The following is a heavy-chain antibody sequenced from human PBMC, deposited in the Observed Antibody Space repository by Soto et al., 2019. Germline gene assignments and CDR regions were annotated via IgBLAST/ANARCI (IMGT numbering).Heavy chain of an antibody. V-gene: IGHV4-39*01. CDR2: IYYSGST. CDR3: ARQRSSVVTQAYFGV. J-gene: IGHJ4*02. Sequence: SESLSLTCTVTGDSISSRSYYWGWIRQPPGKGLEWIGSIYYSGSTYNNPSLRSRVSTSIDTSKDQFSLKLKSVTAADTALYFCARQRSSVVTQAYFGVWGPGSLVTVSS. CDR1: GDSISSRSYY. D-gene: IGHD2-21*02.